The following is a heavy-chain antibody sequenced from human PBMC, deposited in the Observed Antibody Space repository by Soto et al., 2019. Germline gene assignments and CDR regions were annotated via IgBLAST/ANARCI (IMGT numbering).Heavy chain of an antibody. Sequence: VSVKVSCKASGYTFTNYYIHWVRQAPGQGHEWVGIINASGGSTTYAQKFQGRVTMTRDTSTSTVYMKMNSLRSEDTAVYYCARVTEIFGVINGFDYSGQGTLVTVSS. CDR1: GYTFTNYY. CDR3: ARVTEIFGVINGFDY. CDR2: INASGGST. D-gene: IGHD3-3*01. J-gene: IGHJ4*02. V-gene: IGHV1-46*03.